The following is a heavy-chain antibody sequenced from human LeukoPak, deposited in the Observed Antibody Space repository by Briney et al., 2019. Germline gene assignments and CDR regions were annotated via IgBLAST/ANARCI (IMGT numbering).Heavy chain of an antibody. Sequence: PSETLSLTCAVYGGSFSGYYWSWIRQPPGKGLEWIGEINHSGSTNYNPSLKSRVTISVDTSKNQFSLKLSSVTAADTAVYYCARGGQGMDYDFWSGPSNWFDPWSQGTLVTVSS. V-gene: IGHV4-34*01. D-gene: IGHD3-3*01. CDR1: GGSFSGYY. J-gene: IGHJ5*02. CDR2: INHSGST. CDR3: ARGGQGMDYDFWSGPSNWFDP.